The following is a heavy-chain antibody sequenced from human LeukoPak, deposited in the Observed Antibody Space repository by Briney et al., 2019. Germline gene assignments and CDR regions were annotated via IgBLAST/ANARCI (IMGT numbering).Heavy chain of an antibody. D-gene: IGHD6-19*01. J-gene: IGHJ4*02. Sequence: GGSLRLSCAASGFTFSSNPMSWVRQAPGQGQDWVSAISDKAGVTFYADSVRGRFTISRDNSKSTLYLQMNSLRAEDTALYYCAKNGDSSGWYPDYWGQGTLVTVSS. CDR1: GFTFSSNP. V-gene: IGHV3-23*01. CDR2: ISDKAGVT. CDR3: AKNGDSSGWYPDY.